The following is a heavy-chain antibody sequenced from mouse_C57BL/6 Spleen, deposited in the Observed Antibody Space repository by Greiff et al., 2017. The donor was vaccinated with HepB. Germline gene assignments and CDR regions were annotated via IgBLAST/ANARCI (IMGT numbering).Heavy chain of an antibody. CDR3: ARRDYGSSHWYFDV. D-gene: IGHD1-1*01. J-gene: IGHJ1*03. V-gene: IGHV5-17*01. Sequence: DVHLVESGGGLVKPGGSLKLSCAASGFTFSDSGMHWVRQAPEKGLEWVAYISSGSSTIYYADTVKGRFPISRDNAKNTLFLQMTSLRSEDTAMYYCARRDYGSSHWYFDVWGTGTTVTVSS. CDR2: ISSGSSTI. CDR1: GFTFSDSG.